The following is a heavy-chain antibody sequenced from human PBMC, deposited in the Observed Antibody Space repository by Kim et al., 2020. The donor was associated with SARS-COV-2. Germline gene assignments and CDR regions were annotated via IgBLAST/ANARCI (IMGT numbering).Heavy chain of an antibody. D-gene: IGHD6-19*01. CDR2: IYYSGST. CDR3: ARDGNSSGWHRRGAFDI. J-gene: IGHJ3*02. V-gene: IGHV4-59*01. CDR1: GGSISSYY. Sequence: SETLSLTCTVSGGSISSYYWSWIRQPPGKGLEWIGYIYYSGSTNYNPSLKSRVTISVDTSKNQFSLKLSSVTAADTAVYYCARDGNSSGWHRRGAFDIWGQGTMVTVSS.